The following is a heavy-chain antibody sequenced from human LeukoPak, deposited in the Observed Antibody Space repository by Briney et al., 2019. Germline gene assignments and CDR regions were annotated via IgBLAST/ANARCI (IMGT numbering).Heavy chain of an antibody. CDR2: INHSGST. D-gene: IGHD6-19*01. J-gene: IGHJ4*02. CDR3: ARNVDSVAGPDFDY. Sequence: PSETLSLTCAVYGGSFSGYYWSWIRQPPGKGLEWIGEINHSGSTNYNPSLKSRVTISVDTSKNQFSLKLSSVTAADTAVYYCARNVDSVAGPDFDYWGQGTLVTVSS. CDR1: GGSFSGYY. V-gene: IGHV4-34*01.